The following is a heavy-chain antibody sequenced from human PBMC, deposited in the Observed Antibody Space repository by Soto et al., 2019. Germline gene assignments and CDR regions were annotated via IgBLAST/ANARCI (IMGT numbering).Heavy chain of an antibody. J-gene: IGHJ4*02. CDR2: ISYDGSNK. Sequence: QVQLVESGGGVVQPGRSLSLSCAASGFTFSSYGMHWVRQAPGKGLEWVAVISYDGSNKYYADSVKGRFTISRDNSKNTLYLQMSSLRAEDTAVYYCAKDRYCTNGVCYSAMGYLGQGTLVTVSS. D-gene: IGHD2-8*01. CDR3: AKDRYCTNGVCYSAMGY. V-gene: IGHV3-30*18. CDR1: GFTFSSYG.